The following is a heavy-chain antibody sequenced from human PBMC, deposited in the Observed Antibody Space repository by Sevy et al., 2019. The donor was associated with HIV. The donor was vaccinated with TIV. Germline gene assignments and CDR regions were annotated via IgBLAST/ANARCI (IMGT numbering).Heavy chain of an antibody. D-gene: IGHD3-16*02. CDR3: ASELITFGGVIGDAFDI. CDR1: GFTFSSYW. CDR2: IKQDGSEK. J-gene: IGHJ3*02. V-gene: IGHV3-7*03. Sequence: GGSLRLSCAASGFTFSSYWMIWVRQAPGKGLEWVANIKQDGSEKYYVDSMKGRFTSSRDNAKNSLFLQMNSLGAEDTAVYWCASELITFGGVIGDAFDIWGQGTMVTVSS.